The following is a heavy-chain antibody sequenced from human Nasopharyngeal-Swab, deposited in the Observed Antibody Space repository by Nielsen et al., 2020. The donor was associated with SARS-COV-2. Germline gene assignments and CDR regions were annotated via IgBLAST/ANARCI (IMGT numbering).Heavy chain of an antibody. V-gene: IGHV3-23*01. CDR1: GFTFSSYA. Sequence: LSLTGAASGFTFSSYAMSWVRQAPGKGLEWVSAISGSGGSTYYADSVKGRFTISRDNSKNTLYLQMNSLRAEDTAVYYCAKEAGITIFGVGPYYFDYWGQGTLVTVSS. CDR2: ISGSGGST. J-gene: IGHJ4*02. CDR3: AKEAGITIFGVGPYYFDY. D-gene: IGHD3-3*01.